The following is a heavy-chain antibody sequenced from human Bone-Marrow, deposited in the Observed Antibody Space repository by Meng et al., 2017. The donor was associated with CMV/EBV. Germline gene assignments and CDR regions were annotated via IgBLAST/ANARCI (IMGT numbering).Heavy chain of an antibody. Sequence: GESLKISCAASGFTVSSNYMSWVRQAPGKGLEWVSVIYSGGSTYYADSVKGRFTISRDNSKNTLYLQMNSLRAEDTAVYYCARVDGDFWSGYFCDSWGQGTLVTASS. CDR2: IYSGGST. V-gene: IGHV3-53*01. J-gene: IGHJ4*02. CDR1: GFTVSSNY. D-gene: IGHD3-3*01. CDR3: ARVDGDFWSGYFCDS.